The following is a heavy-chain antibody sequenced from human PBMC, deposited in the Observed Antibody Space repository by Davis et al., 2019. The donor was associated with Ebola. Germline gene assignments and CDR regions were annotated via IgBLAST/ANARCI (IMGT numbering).Heavy chain of an antibody. Sequence: MPSETLSLTCAVYGGSFSGYYWSWIRQPPGKGLEWIGEIYHSGSTNYNPSLKSRVTISVDKSKNQFPLKLCSETTADTAVYYCARLRGEASKIARYYFDYWGQGTLVTVSS. D-gene: IGHD3-10*01. J-gene: IGHJ4*02. CDR2: IYHSGST. V-gene: IGHV4-34*01. CDR3: ARLRGEASKIARYYFDY. CDR1: GGSFSGYY.